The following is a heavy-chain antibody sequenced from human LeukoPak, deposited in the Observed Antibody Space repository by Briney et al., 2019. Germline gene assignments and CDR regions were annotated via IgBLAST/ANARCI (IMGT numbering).Heavy chain of an antibody. CDR3: ARINCSGGSCYSFPYYFDY. Sequence: GGSLRLSCAASGFTVSSNYMSWVRQAPGKGLEWVANIKHDGSEKYYVDSVKGRFTISRDNAKNSLYLQMNSLRAEDTAVYYCARINCSGGSCYSFPYYFDYWGQGTLVTVSS. CDR2: IKHDGSEK. J-gene: IGHJ4*02. V-gene: IGHV3-7*01. CDR1: GFTVSSNY. D-gene: IGHD2-15*01.